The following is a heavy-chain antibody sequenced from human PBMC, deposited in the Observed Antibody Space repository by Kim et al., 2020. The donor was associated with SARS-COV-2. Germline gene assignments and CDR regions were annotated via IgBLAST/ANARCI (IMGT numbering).Heavy chain of an antibody. Sequence: STNYLPSLKRRVTISVDPSKNQCSLKLSSVTAADTAVYYCARELAAAVDYWGQGTLVTVSS. CDR3: ARELAAAVDY. D-gene: IGHD6-13*01. V-gene: IGHV4-59*01. CDR2: ST. J-gene: IGHJ4*02.